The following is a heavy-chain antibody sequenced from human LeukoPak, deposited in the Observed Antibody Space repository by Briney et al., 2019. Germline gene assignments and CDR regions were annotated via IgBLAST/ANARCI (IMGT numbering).Heavy chain of an antibody. J-gene: IGHJ5*02. V-gene: IGHV1-2*02. CDR2: INTNTGGT. CDR3: ALSLASYSRYDYNH. Sequence: ASVKVSCKASGYTFTGYYIHWVRQAPGQGLEWGGWINTNTGGTNYAQKFQGSVTLTRDKYITTAYMEFSGLTSDDTAVYYCALSLASYSRYDYNHWGQRTLVTVSS. D-gene: IGHD5-12*01. CDR1: GYTFTGYY.